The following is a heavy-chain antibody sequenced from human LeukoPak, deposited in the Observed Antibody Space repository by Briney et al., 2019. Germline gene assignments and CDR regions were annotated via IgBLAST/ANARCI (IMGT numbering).Heavy chain of an antibody. CDR3: ARPPSTSAWSNSVDD. J-gene: IGHJ4*02. CDR2: ISGSSSNK. Sequence: GGSLRLSCAASGFTFSSYAMSWVRQAPGKGLEWVASISGSSSNKYYADSVQGRFTISRDNAKNSLYLQMGSLRAEDTAVYYCARPPSTSAWSNSVDDWGQGTLVTVSS. V-gene: IGHV3-21*01. CDR1: GFTFSSYA. D-gene: IGHD6-19*01.